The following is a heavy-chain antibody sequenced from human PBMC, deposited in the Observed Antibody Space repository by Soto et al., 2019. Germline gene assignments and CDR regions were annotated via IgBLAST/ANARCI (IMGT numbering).Heavy chain of an antibody. V-gene: IGHV3-23*01. J-gene: IGHJ4*02. CDR1: GFTFSNYA. CDR3: ASRSSGWYFDY. Sequence: GGSLRLSCAASGFTFSNYAMNWVRQAPGKGLEWVSVISGSGGSTYYADSVKGRFTISRDNSKNTLYLQMNSLRAEGTAVYYCASRSSGWYFDYWGQGTLVTVSS. D-gene: IGHD6-19*01. CDR2: ISGSGGST.